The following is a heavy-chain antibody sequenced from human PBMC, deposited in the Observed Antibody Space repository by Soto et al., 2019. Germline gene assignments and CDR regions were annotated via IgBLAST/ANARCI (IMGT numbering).Heavy chain of an antibody. CDR3: AREEGEQQLDY. J-gene: IGHJ4*02. Sequence: WVLRLSCAASGFSFPIFPMHWVRQAPGKGLEWVAVIWYDGSNKYYAESVQGRFSISRDNSKNTLYLEMNGLRAADTAVYYCAREEGEQQLDYWGQGTMVTVYS. V-gene: IGHV3-33*01. D-gene: IGHD6-13*01. CDR2: IWYDGSNK. CDR1: GFSFPIFP.